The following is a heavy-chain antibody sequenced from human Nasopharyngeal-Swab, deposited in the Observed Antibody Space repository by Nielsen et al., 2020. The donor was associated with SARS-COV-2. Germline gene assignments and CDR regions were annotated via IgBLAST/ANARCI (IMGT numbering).Heavy chain of an antibody. J-gene: IGHJ6*02. CDR3: ARDLGGPVAASPNGMDV. D-gene: IGHD2-15*01. CDR1: GYTFTSYY. V-gene: IGHV1-46*01. Sequence: ASVKVSCKASGYTFTSYYMHWVRQAPGQGLEWMGIINPSGGSTSYAQKFQGRVTMTRDTSTSTVYMELSSLRSEDTAVYYYARDLGGPVAASPNGMDVWGQGTTVTVSS. CDR2: INPSGGST.